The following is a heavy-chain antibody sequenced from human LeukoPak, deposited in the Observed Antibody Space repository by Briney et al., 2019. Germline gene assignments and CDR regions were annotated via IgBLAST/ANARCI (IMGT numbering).Heavy chain of an antibody. Sequence: SETLSLTCTVSGGSISSGGYYWSWILQPPGKGLEWIGYIYHSGSTYYNPSLKSRVTISVDTSKNQFSLKLSSVTAADTAVYYCARRGRAYYDSSGYDYWGQGTLVTVSS. CDR3: ARRGRAYYDSSGYDY. J-gene: IGHJ4*02. CDR1: GGSISSGGYY. CDR2: IYHSGST. D-gene: IGHD3-22*01. V-gene: IGHV4-30-2*01.